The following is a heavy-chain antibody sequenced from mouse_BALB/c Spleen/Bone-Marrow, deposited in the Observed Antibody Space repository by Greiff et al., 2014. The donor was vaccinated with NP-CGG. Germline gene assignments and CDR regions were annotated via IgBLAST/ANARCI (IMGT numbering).Heavy chain of an antibody. V-gene: IGHV5-9-1*01. J-gene: IGHJ2*01. CDR3: ARNEITRLLDY. Sequence: EVKLVESGGGLVKPGGSLKLSCAASGFTFSSYAMSWVRQTPEKRLEWVATISSGGSYTNYPDSVKGRFTISRDNAKNTLYLQMSSLRSEDAAMYYCARNEITRLLDYWGQGTTLTVSS. CDR1: GFTFSSYA. CDR2: ISSGGSYT. D-gene: IGHD2-4*01.